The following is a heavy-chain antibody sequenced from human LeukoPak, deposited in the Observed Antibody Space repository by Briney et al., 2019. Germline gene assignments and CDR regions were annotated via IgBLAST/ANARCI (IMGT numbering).Heavy chain of an antibody. D-gene: IGHD6-13*01. CDR2: ISWNSGNM. Sequence: GGSLRLSCAPSGFMFNDYALHWVRQAPGKGLEWVSSISWNSGNMYYVDSVKGRFTISRDNAKNSLSLQMNRLKPEDTALYYCAKGPGLGAGKRYLDLWGRGTLVIVSS. CDR3: AKGPGLGAGKRYLDL. V-gene: IGHV3-9*01. CDR1: GFMFNDYA. J-gene: IGHJ2*01.